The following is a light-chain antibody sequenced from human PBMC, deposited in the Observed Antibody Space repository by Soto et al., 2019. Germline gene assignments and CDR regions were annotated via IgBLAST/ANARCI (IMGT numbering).Light chain of an antibody. CDR1: SSDVGGYNY. Sequence: QYALTQPASVSGSTGQSITISCTGTSSDVGGYNYVSWYQQHPGKAPKLMIYEVSNRPSGVSNRFSGSKSANTASLTISGLQAEDEADYFCSSYTSSNTRYVFGTGTKVTVL. J-gene: IGLJ1*01. CDR3: SSYTSSNTRYV. V-gene: IGLV2-14*01. CDR2: EVS.